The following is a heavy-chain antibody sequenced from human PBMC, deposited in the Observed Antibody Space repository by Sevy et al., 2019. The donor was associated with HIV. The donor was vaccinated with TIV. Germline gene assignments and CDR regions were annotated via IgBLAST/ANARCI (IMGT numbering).Heavy chain of an antibody. D-gene: IGHD3-16*02. CDR2: IRSKANSYAT. CDR3: TSHGRKGGVLVSDAFDI. J-gene: IGHJ3*02. Sequence: GGSLRLSCAASGFTFSGSAMHWVRQASGKGLEWVGRIRSKANSYATAYAASVKGRFTISRDDSKNKAYLQMNSLKTEDTAVYYCTSHGRKGGVLVSDAFDIWGQGTMVTVSS. CDR1: GFTFSGSA. V-gene: IGHV3-73*01.